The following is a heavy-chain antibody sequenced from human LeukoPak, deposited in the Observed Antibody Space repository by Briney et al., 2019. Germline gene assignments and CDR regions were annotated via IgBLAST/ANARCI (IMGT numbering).Heavy chain of an antibody. CDR3: AGGDYYDSSGYSYYFDY. J-gene: IGHJ4*02. Sequence: ASVKVSCKASGYTFTSYGISWVRQAPGQGLEWMGWISAYNGNTSYAQKLQGRVTMTTDTSTSTAYMELRSLRSDDTAVYYCAGGDYYDSSGYSYYFDYWGQGTLVTVSS. D-gene: IGHD3-22*01. CDR2: ISAYNGNT. CDR1: GYTFTSYG. V-gene: IGHV1-18*01.